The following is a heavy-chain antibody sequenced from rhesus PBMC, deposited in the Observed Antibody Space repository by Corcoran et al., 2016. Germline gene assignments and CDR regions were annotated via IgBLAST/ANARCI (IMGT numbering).Heavy chain of an antibody. D-gene: IGHD2-21*01. CDR2: VDPEDGEA. V-gene: IGHV1-111*02. Sequence: EVQLVQSGAEVKKPGASVKISCKASGYTFTDYYVHWVRQAPGKGLEWMGSVDPEDGEAIHAQKFQDRVTITADTSTDTTFMELSSLRSEETAVYYCARGYCIGSDCYAYFDYWGQGVLVNVSS. J-gene: IGHJ4*01. CDR1: GYTFTDYY. CDR3: ARGYCIGSDCYAYFDY.